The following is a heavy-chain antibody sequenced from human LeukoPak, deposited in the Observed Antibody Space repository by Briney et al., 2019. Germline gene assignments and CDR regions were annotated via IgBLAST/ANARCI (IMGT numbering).Heavy chain of an antibody. CDR3: ARETTVTASGSGY. CDR2: INPNSGAT. CDR1: GYTFTGYY. J-gene: IGHJ4*02. V-gene: IGHV1-2*06. Sequence: ASVKVSCKASGYTFTGYYMHWVRQAPGQGPEWMGRINPNSGATNYAQKFQGRVTLTRDTSISTAYMELSRLRSDDTAVYYCARETTVTASGSGYWGQGTLVTVSS. D-gene: IGHD4-17*01.